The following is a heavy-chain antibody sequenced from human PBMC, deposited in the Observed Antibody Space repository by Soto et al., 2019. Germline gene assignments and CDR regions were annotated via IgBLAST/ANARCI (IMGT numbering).Heavy chain of an antibody. CDR1: GGSISSGDYY. Sequence: TLSLTCTVSGGSISSGDYYWSWIRQPPGKGLEWIGYIYYSGSTYYNPSLKSRVTISVDTSKNQFSLKLSSVTAADTAVYYCARGSGAGSGSYPIWYYYYGMDVWGQGTTVTVSS. V-gene: IGHV4-30-4*01. D-gene: IGHD3-10*01. CDR3: ARGSGAGSGSYPIWYYYYGMDV. J-gene: IGHJ6*02. CDR2: IYYSGST.